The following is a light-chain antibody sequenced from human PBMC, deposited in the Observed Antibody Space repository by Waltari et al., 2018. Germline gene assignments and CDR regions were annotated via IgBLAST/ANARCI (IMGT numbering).Light chain of an antibody. J-gene: IGLJ3*02. V-gene: IGLV3-10*01. CDR1: AFPTKS. Sequence: YELTQPPSVSVSPGQTARITCSGAAFPTKSAFWYQQKSGQAPVLVIYDDDKRPSGIPERFSGSSSGSMATLTITGAQVGDEADYYCYSADGSGDLGVFGGGTKVTVL. CDR3: YSADGSGDLGV. CDR2: DDD.